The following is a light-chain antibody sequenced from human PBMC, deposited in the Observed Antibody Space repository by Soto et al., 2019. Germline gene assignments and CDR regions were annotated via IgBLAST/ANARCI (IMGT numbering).Light chain of an antibody. CDR2: QDT. CDR3: YSTGDNDVGV. Sequence: SYELTQPSSVSVSPGQTVTISCSGEILEQRYTRWFFQRPGQAPVLILYQDTERPSGIPERFSGSSSGTTVTLTITGAQIDDEGDYYCYSTGDNDVGVFGGGTKLTVL. CDR1: ILEQRY. V-gene: IGLV3-27*01. J-gene: IGLJ3*02.